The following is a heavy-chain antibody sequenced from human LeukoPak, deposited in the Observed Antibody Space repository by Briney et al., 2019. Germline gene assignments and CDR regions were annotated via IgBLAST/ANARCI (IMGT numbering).Heavy chain of an antibody. CDR1: GDSISSNSWT. J-gene: IGHJ4*02. D-gene: IGHD3-22*01. CDR2: IYWNDDK. V-gene: IGHV2-5*08. CDR3: AHRYFYDNSGYPV. Sequence: TLSLTCSVSGDSISSNSWTWIRQPPGKALEWLGFIYWNDDKRYSPSLKSRLTITKDTSKNQVVLTMTNMDPVDTGTYYCAHRYFYDNSGYPVWGQGTLVTVSS.